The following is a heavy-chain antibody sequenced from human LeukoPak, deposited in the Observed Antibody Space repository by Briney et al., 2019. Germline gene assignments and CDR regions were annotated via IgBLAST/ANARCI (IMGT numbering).Heavy chain of an antibody. Sequence: PGRSLRLSCAASGFTFSSYGMHWVRQAPGKGLEWVAVISYDGSNKYYADSVKGRFTISRDNSKNTLYLQTNSLRAEDTAVYYCARAEYYYDSSGYYDGYFQHWGQGTLVIVSS. CDR2: ISYDGSNK. V-gene: IGHV3-30*03. CDR1: GFTFSSYG. CDR3: ARAEYYYDSSGYYDGYFQH. D-gene: IGHD3-22*01. J-gene: IGHJ1*01.